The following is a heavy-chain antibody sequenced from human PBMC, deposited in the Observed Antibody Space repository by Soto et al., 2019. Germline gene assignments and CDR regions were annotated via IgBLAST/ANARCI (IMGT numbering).Heavy chain of an antibody. D-gene: IGHD5-12*01. V-gene: IGHV1-18*04. CDR1: GYTFTSYG. Sequence: GASVKVSCKASGYTFTSYGISWVRQAPGQGLEWMGWISAYNGNTNYAQKLQGRVTMTTDTSTSTAYMELRSLRSDDTAVYYCARVPGFSGSFYYYYGMDVWGQGTTVTVS. CDR3: ARVPGFSGSFYYYYGMDV. CDR2: ISAYNGNT. J-gene: IGHJ6*02.